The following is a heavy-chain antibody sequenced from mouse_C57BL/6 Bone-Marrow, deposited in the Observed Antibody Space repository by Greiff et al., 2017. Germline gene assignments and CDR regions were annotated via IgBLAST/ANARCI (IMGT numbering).Heavy chain of an antibody. CDR2: INYDGSST. CDR1: GFTFSDYY. V-gene: IGHV5-16*01. Sequence: EVKLVESEGGLVQPGSSMKLSCTASGFTFSDYYMAWVRQVPEKGLEWVANINYDGSSTYYLDSLKSRFIILRDNAKNILDLQMSSLKSEDTATYYCARVSYYFDYWGQGTTLTVSS. J-gene: IGHJ2*01. CDR3: ARVSYYFDY.